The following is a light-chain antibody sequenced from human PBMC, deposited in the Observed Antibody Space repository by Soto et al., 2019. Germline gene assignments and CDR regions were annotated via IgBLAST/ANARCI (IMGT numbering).Light chain of an antibody. V-gene: IGLV2-23*02. CDR2: EVS. Sequence: QSALTQPASVPGSPRQSIPISCTGSSGDVGSYNLVSWYQQHPDKAPKLMIYEVSKRPPGVSNRFFGSKSGNTASLTISGLQAEDEAHYYCCSYADTSISFGGGTKVTVL. CDR1: SGDVGSYNL. CDR3: CSYADTSIS. J-gene: IGLJ2*01.